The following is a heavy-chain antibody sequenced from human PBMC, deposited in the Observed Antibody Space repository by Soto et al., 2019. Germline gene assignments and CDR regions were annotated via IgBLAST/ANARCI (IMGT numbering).Heavy chain of an antibody. D-gene: IGHD6-13*01. CDR2: ASARNTNT. Sequence: EVPLLESGGGWVQPGGSLRLSCAASGFTFSSHVMSWVRQAPGRGLEWVAAASARNTNTYYADSVKGRFTISRDNSKSTVYLQLDSLRVEDTAVYHCAKDVTSHGPRGYSSSWYGWFDPWGQGTLVVVSS. CDR1: GFTFSSHV. CDR3: AKDVTSHGPRGYSSSWYGWFDP. V-gene: IGHV3-23*01. J-gene: IGHJ5*02.